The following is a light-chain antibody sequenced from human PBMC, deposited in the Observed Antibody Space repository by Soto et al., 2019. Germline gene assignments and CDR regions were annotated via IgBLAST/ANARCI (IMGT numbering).Light chain of an antibody. CDR2: AAS. J-gene: IGKJ1*01. V-gene: IGKV3-15*01. CDR1: QSISFK. Sequence: EIVLTQSPGTLSLSPGEGATLSCRASQSISFKLAWYQQKPGQAPRLLIYAASTRATGIPARFSGSGSGTEFTLTISSRQSEDFAVYDCQQYYRWPQTFGQGTKVDIK. CDR3: QQYYRWPQT.